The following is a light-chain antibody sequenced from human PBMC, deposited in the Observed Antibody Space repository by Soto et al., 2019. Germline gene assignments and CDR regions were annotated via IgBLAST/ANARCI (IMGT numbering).Light chain of an antibody. V-gene: IGKV1-5*03. Sequence: DIQLTQSPSTLSAFVGDRVTLTCRASQSISTSLAWYKQKPGKAPKLLSYMASILESGVPTRFRGSGSATEFTLSINSLQPDDFETYYCQQYGSYSRTFGQGTKVDIK. CDR3: QQYGSYSRT. J-gene: IGKJ1*01. CDR2: MAS. CDR1: QSISTS.